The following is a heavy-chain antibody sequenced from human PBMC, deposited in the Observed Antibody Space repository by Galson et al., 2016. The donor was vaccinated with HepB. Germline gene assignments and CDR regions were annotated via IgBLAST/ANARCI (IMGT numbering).Heavy chain of an antibody. Sequence: SLRLSCAASGFSFSDSYMGWIRQAPGKGLEWISYISGGSSYTNYADSMKGRFTISRNNAQNSLFLQMNSLRAEDTAVYYCARASGTYYVGPFDIWGQGTMVTVSS. D-gene: IGHD3-10*01. CDR1: GFSFSDSY. V-gene: IGHV3-11*03. J-gene: IGHJ3*02. CDR3: ARASGTYYVGPFDI. CDR2: ISGGSSYT.